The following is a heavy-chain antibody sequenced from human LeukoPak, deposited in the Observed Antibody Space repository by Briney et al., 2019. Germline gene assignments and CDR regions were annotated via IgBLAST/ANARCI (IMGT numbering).Heavy chain of an antibody. D-gene: IGHD2-15*01. CDR2: ISSSSSYI. CDR3: ARVDCSGGSCYSDY. V-gene: IGHV3-21*01. Sequence: GGSLRLSCAASGFTFSSYSMNWVRQAPGKGPEWVSSISSSSSYIYYADSVKGRFTISRDNAKNSLYLQMNSLRAEDTAVYYCARVDCSGGSCYSDYWGQGTLVTVSS. J-gene: IGHJ4*02. CDR1: GFTFSSYS.